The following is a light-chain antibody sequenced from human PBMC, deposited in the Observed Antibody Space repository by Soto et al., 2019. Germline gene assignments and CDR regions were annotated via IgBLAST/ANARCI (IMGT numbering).Light chain of an antibody. CDR3: QQYGPSPPYT. V-gene: IGKV3-20*01. CDR2: AAS. Sequence: EIVLTQSPGTLSLSPGERATLSCRASRSFASSYLAWYQRKPGQPPRLLIYAASNRATGIPDRFTGSGSGADFTLTISRVEPEDSAVYYCQQYGPSPPYTFGQGTKAEVK. CDR1: RSFASSY. J-gene: IGKJ2*01.